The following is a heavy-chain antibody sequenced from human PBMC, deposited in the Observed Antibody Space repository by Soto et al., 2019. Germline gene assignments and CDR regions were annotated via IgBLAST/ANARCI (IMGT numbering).Heavy chain of an antibody. V-gene: IGHV1-2*02. D-gene: IGHD6-19*01. CDR2: INPKSGGT. CDR3: ASDLADNDYFDY. J-gene: IGHJ4*02. Sequence: ASVKVSCKASGYNFNTFDIYWVRQATGHGLEWMGWINPKSGGTSYAQRFQGRVTMTRDTSTSTVYMELRRLKSDDTAVYYCASDLADNDYFDYWGQGTLVTVSS. CDR1: GYNFNTFD.